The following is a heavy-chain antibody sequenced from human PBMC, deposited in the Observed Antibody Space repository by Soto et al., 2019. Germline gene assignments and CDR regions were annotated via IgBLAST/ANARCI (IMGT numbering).Heavy chain of an antibody. CDR3: ARTLSREQYGMDV. D-gene: IGHD3-3*02. CDR1: GGSISSGSYS. J-gene: IGHJ6*02. CDR2: IYHSGST. Sequence: TLSLTCAVSGGSISSGSYSYSWLRQPPGKGLEWIGYIYHSGSTYYNPSLRSRLTMSVDRSKNEIYLKLSSVTAADTAVYYCARTLSREQYGMDVWGQGT. V-gene: IGHV4-30-2*01.